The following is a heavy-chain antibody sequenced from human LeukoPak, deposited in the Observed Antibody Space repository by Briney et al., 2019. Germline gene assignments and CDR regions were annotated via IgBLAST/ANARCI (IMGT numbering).Heavy chain of an antibody. D-gene: IGHD2-21*01. CDR3: ARGRVVIARYYFDY. V-gene: IGHV4-34*01. J-gene: IGHJ4*02. CDR2: INHSGST. CDR1: GGSFSGYY. Sequence: PSETLSLTCAVYGGSFSGYYWSWIRQPPGKGLEWIGEINHSGSTNYNPSLKSRVTISVDTSKNQFSLKLSSVTAADTAVYYCARGRVVIARYYFDYWGQGTLVTVSP.